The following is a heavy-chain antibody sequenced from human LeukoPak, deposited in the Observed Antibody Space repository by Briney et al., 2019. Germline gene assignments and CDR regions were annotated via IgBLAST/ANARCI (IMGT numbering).Heavy chain of an antibody. J-gene: IGHJ4*02. CDR3: ARDGYGSASDY. Sequence: ASVKVSCKASVYTFTSSGISCVRQAPVQGRERMGWISGYNGHTNYVQKLQGTVTMITDTSTSTAYMELRSLRSHDTAVYYCARDGYGSASDYWGQGTLVTVSS. CDR2: ISGYNGHT. V-gene: IGHV1-18*01. D-gene: IGHD5-18*01. CDR1: VYTFTSSG.